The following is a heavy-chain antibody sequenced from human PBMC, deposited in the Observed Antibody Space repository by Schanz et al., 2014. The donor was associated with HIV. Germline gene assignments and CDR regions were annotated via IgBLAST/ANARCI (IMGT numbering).Heavy chain of an antibody. CDR2: INPNRGGA. CDR3: AREPSFSGLDV. CDR1: GYTFTGYY. J-gene: IGHJ6*02. V-gene: IGHV1-2*02. D-gene: IGHD6-6*01. Sequence: QVQLVQSGAEVKEPGASVKVSCKASGYTFTGYYLHWVRQAPGQGLEWMVWINPNRGGADSAQKFQGRVTMTRDTSISTAYLELSRLRSDDTAVYYCAREPSFSGLDVWGQGTTVIVSS.